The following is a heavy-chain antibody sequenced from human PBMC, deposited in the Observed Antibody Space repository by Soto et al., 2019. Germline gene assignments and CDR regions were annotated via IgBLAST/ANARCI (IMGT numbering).Heavy chain of an antibody. D-gene: IGHD3-10*01. Sequence: QVQLQESGPGLVKPSETLSLTCTVSGGSISGYYWSWIRQPPGKGLEWIGYIHYSGSTNYHPSLKSGITISADTSQNQNSLNLRSVTTADTAVYYCARDRGRTRAYYYGRDVWGQGTTVIVSS. CDR2: IHYSGST. CDR3: ARDRGRTRAYYYGRDV. V-gene: IGHV4-59*01. CDR1: GGSISGYY. J-gene: IGHJ6*02.